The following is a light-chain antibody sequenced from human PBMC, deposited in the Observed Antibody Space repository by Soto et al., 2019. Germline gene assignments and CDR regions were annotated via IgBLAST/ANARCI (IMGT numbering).Light chain of an antibody. J-gene: IGKJ2*01. V-gene: IGKV1-9*01. CDR2: GAS. CDR3: QHLNDYPYT. Sequence: IQLTQSPSSLSASVGDRVTITCWASQDISSYLAWYQQKPGTAPKVLIFGASTLESGVPLRFSGSGSGTDFTLTISSLLPEDFATYYCQHLNDYPYTFGQGTKLEIK. CDR1: QDISSY.